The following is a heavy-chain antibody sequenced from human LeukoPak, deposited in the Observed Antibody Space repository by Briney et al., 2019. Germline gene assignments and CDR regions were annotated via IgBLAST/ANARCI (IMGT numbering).Heavy chain of an antibody. CDR1: GGSISSYY. V-gene: IGHV4-59*01. Sequence: SETLSLTCTASGGSISSYYWSWIRQPPGKGLGWIGYIYYSGSTNYNPSLKSRVAISVDTSKNQFSLKVSSVTAADTAVYYCARSYYSSSWYYFDYWGQGTLVTVSS. CDR2: IYYSGST. D-gene: IGHD6-13*01. J-gene: IGHJ4*02. CDR3: ARSYYSSSWYYFDY.